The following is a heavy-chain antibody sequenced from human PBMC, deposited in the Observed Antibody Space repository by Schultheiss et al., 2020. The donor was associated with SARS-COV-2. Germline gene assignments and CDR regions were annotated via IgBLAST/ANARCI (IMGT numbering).Heavy chain of an antibody. Sequence: GESLKISCAASGFTFSSYGMHWVRQAPGKGLEWVAVISYDGSNKYYADSVKGRFTISRDNSKNTLYLQMNTLRAGDTAVYYCAREASGRWIDYWGQGTLVTVSS. J-gene: IGHJ4*02. CDR1: GFTFSSYG. V-gene: IGHV3-33*05. D-gene: IGHD2-15*01. CDR2: ISYDGSNK. CDR3: AREASGRWIDY.